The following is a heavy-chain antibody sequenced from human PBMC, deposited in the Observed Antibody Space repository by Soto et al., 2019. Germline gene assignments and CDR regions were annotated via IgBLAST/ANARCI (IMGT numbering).Heavy chain of an antibody. D-gene: IGHD4-17*01. CDR2: IIPVLGTA. CDR3: ARSLEGTTVTNWFDP. V-gene: IGHV1-69*01. CDR1: GGTFSSYP. Sequence: QVQLVQSGAEVKKPGSSVKVSCEASGGTFSSYPINWVRQAPGQGLEWMGGIIPVLGTADYAQKFEDRLTITADESMTTAFMELSGLTSEDTAVYYCARSLEGTTVTNWFDPWGQGTLVTVSS. J-gene: IGHJ5*02.